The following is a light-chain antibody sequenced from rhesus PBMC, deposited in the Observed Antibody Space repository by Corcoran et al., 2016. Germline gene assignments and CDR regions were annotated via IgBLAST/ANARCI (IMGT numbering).Light chain of an antibody. J-gene: IGKJ2*01. CDR3: QQYSSGPPYS. CDR1: QSINSW. V-gene: IGKV1-22*01. Sequence: DIQMTQSPSSLSASVGDTVTITCRASQSINSWLAWYQQKPGKAPKLLMYKASTLQNGVPSRFSGSGSGTDFTLTISSLQSEDFATYCCQQYSSGPPYSFGQGTKVDIK. CDR2: KAS.